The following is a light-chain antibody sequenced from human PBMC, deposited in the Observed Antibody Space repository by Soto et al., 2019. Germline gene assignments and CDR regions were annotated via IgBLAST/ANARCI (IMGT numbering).Light chain of an antibody. CDR3: QPYNGAPWT. V-gene: IGKV1-27*01. CDR2: AAS. CDR1: QGISNY. Sequence: DIQMTQSPSSLSASVGDRVTITCRASQGISNYLAWYQQKPGKVPKLLIYAASTLQSGVPSRFSGSGSGTDFKLTISSLQPEDGPTSYYQPYNGAPWTFGQGTKVEIE. J-gene: IGKJ1*01.